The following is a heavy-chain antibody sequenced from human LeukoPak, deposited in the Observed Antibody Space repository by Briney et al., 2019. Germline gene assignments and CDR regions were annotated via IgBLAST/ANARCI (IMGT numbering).Heavy chain of an antibody. D-gene: IGHD2-15*01. CDR2: INSDGSST. J-gene: IGHJ4*02. V-gene: IGHV3-74*01. CDR1: GFTFSSYW. CDR3: AKERSGTYDY. Sequence: AGGSLRLSCAASGFTFSSYWMHWVRQAPGKGLVWVSRINSDGSSTSYADSAKGRFTISRDNSKNTLYLQMNSLRAEDTAVYYCAKERSGTYDYWGQGTLVTVSS.